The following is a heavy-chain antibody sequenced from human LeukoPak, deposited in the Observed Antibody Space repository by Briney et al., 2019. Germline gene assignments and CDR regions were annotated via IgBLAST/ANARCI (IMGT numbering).Heavy chain of an antibody. CDR2: IYYSGST. CDR3: ARQSLEYSYGIDY. V-gene: IGHV4-39*01. CDR1: GGSISSSSYY. J-gene: IGHJ4*02. D-gene: IGHD5-18*01. Sequence: SETLSLTCTVSGGSISSSSYYWGWIRQPPGKGLEWIGSIYYSGSTYYNPSLKSRVTISVDTSKNQFSLKLSSVTAADTAVYYCARQSLEYSYGIDYWGQGTLVTVSS.